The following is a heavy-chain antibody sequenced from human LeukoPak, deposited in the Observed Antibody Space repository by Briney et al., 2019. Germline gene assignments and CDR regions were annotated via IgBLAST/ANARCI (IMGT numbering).Heavy chain of an antibody. CDR2: ISAYNGNT. V-gene: IGHV1-18*01. CDR1: GGTFSSYA. Sequence: ASVKVSCKASGGTFSSYAISWVRQAPGQGLEWMGWISAYNGNTNYAQKLQGRVTMTTDTSTSTAYMELRSLRSDDTAVYYCARWPPYYYDSSGYSAYYYYGMDVWGQGTTVTVSS. J-gene: IGHJ6*02. CDR3: ARWPPYYYDSSGYSAYYYYGMDV. D-gene: IGHD3-22*01.